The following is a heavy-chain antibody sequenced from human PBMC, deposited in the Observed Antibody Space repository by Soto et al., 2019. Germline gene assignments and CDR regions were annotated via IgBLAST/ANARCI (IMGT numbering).Heavy chain of an antibody. CDR3: AKGASSWYTDFEYFQH. V-gene: IGHV3-23*01. CDR1: GFTFSSYA. Sequence: PGGSLRLSCAASGFTFSSYAMSWVRQAPGKGLEWVSAISDSGGSTYYADSVKGRFTISRDNSKNTLYLQMNSLRAEDTAVYYCAKGASSWYTDFEYFQHWGQGTLVTVSS. CDR2: ISDSGGST. D-gene: IGHD6-13*01. J-gene: IGHJ1*01.